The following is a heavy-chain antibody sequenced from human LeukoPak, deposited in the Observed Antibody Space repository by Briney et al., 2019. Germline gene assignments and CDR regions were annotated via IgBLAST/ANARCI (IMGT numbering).Heavy chain of an antibody. Sequence: SGTLSLTCAVSGGSISSSNWWSWVRQPPGKGLEWIGEIYHSGSTNYNPSLKSRVTISVDTSKNQFSLKLSSVTAADTAVYYCARDADSSSSGWFDPWGQGTLVTVSS. V-gene: IGHV4-4*02. J-gene: IGHJ5*02. CDR1: GGSISSSNW. CDR2: IYHSGST. CDR3: ARDADSSSSGWFDP. D-gene: IGHD6-6*01.